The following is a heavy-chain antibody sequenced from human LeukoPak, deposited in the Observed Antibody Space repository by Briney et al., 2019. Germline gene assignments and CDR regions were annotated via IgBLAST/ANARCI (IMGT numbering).Heavy chain of an antibody. J-gene: IGHJ4*02. CDR1: GFTFSSYG. V-gene: IGHV3-30*01. D-gene: IGHD3-3*01. Sequence: GGSLRLSCAASGFTFSSYGVHWVRQAPGKGLEWVALISNDGNNKYYADSVMGRFTISRDNSKNTLYLQMNSLRAEDTAVYYCARDRLTIFGVANFWGQGTLVTVSS. CDR3: ARDRLTIFGVANF. CDR2: ISNDGNNK.